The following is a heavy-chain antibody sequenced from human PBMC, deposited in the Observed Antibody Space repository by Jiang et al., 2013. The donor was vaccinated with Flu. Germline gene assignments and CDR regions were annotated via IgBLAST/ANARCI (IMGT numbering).Heavy chain of an antibody. CDR3: TRVDDIWSSYILGV. V-gene: IGHV3-49*04. D-gene: IGHD3-3*01. J-gene: IGHJ6*02. Sequence: AMSWVRQAPGRGWEWVGFELEANLMVGQQTNAASVKGRFSISRDDSKSIAYLQMNSLKADDTAVYYCTRVDDIWSSYILGVWGQGTTGHRLL. CDR1: A. CDR2: ELEANLMVGQ.